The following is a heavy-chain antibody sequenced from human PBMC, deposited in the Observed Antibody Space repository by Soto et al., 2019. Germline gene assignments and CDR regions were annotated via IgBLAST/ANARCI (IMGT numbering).Heavy chain of an antibody. D-gene: IGHD6-19*01. Sequence: GASVKVSCKASGYTFTSYAMHWVRQAPGQRLEWMGWINAGNGNTKYSQKFQGRVTITRDTSASTAYMELSSLRSEDTAVYYCARAKAVAGTPFDYWGQGTLVTSPQ. CDR1: GYTFTSYA. J-gene: IGHJ4*02. CDR2: INAGNGNT. V-gene: IGHV1-3*01. CDR3: ARAKAVAGTPFDY.